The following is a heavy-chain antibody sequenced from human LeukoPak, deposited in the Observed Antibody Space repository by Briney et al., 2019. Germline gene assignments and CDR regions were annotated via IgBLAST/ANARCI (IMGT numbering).Heavy chain of an antibody. CDR3: ARRSSSGNAVCFDY. J-gene: IGHJ4*02. CDR2: ISGYNGNT. V-gene: IGHV1-18*01. Sequence: GASVKVSCKASGYTFTTYGITWVRHAPGQGLEWMGWISGYNGNTNYAQKFQARVTMTTDTSTTTASMELRSLTSDDTAVYFCARRSSSGNAVCFDYWGQGTLVTVSS. CDR1: GYTFTTYG. D-gene: IGHD6-13*01.